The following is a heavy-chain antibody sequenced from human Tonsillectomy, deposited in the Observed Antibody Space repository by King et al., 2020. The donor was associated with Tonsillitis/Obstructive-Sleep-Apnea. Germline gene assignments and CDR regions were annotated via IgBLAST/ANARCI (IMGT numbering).Heavy chain of an antibody. CDR1: GGTFSSYA. Sequence: VQLVESGAEVKKPGSSVKVSCKASGGTFSSYAISWVRQAPGQGLEWMGGIISIFGTANYAQKFLGRVTITADESTRTAYMELSSLRSEGTAVYYCAREAGQLVNFSWFDPWGQGTLVTVSS. J-gene: IGHJ5*02. CDR2: IISIFGTA. V-gene: IGHV1-69*01. D-gene: IGHD6-6*01. CDR3: AREAGQLVNFSWFDP.